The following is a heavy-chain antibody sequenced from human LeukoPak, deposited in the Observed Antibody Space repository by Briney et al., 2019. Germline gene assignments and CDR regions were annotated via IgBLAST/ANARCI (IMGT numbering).Heavy chain of an antibody. V-gene: IGHV1-18*01. CDR2: ISAYNGNT. CDR1: GYTFTSYG. Sequence: ASVKVSCKASGYTFTSYGISWVRQAPGQRLEWMGWISAYNGNTNYAQKLQGRVTMTTDTSTSTAYMELRSLRSDDTAVYYCARDKMGIAVAASHYFDYWGQGTLVTVSS. CDR3: ARDKMGIAVAASHYFDY. J-gene: IGHJ4*02. D-gene: IGHD6-19*01.